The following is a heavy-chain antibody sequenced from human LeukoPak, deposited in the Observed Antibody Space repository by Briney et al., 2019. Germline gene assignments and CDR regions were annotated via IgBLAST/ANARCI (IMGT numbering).Heavy chain of an antibody. CDR3: AKYSRFFAFDI. D-gene: IGHD6-13*01. J-gene: IGHJ3*02. V-gene: IGHV3-30*18. Sequence: GGSLRLSCAASGFTFSSYGMHWVRQAPGKGLEWVAVISYDGSNKYYADSVKGRFTISRDNSKNTLYLQMNNLRAEDTAVYYCAKYSRFFAFDIWGQGTMVTVSS. CDR1: GFTFSSYG. CDR2: ISYDGSNK.